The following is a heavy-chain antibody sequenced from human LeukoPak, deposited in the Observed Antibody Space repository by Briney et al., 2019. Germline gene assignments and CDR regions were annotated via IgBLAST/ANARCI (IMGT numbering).Heavy chain of an antibody. J-gene: IGHJ3*02. CDR1: GYTFTSYG. V-gene: IGHV1-18*01. CDR2: ISAYNGNT. CDR3: ARSYRIVGASSAFDI. Sequence: ASVKVSCKASGYTFTSYGISWVRQAPGQGLEWMGWISAYNGNTNYAQKLQGRVTMTTDTSTSTAYMELRSLRSEDTAVYYCARSYRIVGASSAFDIWGQGTMVTVSS. D-gene: IGHD1-26*01.